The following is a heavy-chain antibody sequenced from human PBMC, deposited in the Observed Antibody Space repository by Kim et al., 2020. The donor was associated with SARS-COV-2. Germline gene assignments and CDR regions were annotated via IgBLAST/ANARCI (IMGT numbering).Heavy chain of an antibody. CDR1: GFTFSGSG. J-gene: IGHJ4*02. Sequence: GGSLRLSCAASGFTFSGSGIHWVRQASGKGLEWVGRIRSEVNSYATAYAGSVRGRFTISRDDSKNTAYLQMNSLKTEDTAVYYCTRFSYDSSGYFDYWGQGNLVTVSS. D-gene: IGHD3-22*01. CDR3: TRFSYDSSGYFDY. V-gene: IGHV3-73*01. CDR2: IRSEVNSYAT.